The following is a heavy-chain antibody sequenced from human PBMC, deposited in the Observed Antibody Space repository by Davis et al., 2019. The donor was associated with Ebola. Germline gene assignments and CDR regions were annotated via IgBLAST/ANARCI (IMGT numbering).Heavy chain of an antibody. CDR2: INHSGST. Sequence: MPSETLSLTCAVYGGSFSGYYWSWIRQPPGKGLEWIGEINHSGSTNYNPSLKSRVTITVDTSKNQFSLKLSSVAAADTAVYYCARVRGGTSAWGQGTLVTVSS. J-gene: IGHJ5*02. D-gene: IGHD2-2*01. CDR3: ARVRGGTSA. CDR1: GGSFSGYY. V-gene: IGHV4-34*01.